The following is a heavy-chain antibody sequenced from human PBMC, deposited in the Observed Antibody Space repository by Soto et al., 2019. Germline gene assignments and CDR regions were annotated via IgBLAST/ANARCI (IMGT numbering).Heavy chain of an antibody. CDR2: ISGSGGST. J-gene: IGHJ3*02. CDR3: AKSGYYDTSGLGAFDI. V-gene: IGHV3-23*01. Sequence: GGSLRLSCAASGFTFSSYALSWVRQAPGKGLEWVSAISGSGGSTSYADSVKGRFTISRDNSKNMLYFQMNSLRAEDTAVYYCAKSGYYDTSGLGAFDIWGQGTMVTVSS. D-gene: IGHD3-22*01. CDR1: GFTFSSYA.